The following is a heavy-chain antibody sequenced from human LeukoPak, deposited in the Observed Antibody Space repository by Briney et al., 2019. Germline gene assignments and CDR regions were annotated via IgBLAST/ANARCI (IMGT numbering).Heavy chain of an antibody. CDR3: ARGLGVGDTSVGGGAFDI. J-gene: IGHJ3*02. CDR2: ISTYNGNT. CDR1: GYTFTSYG. Sequence: ASVKVSCKASGYTFTSYGISWVRQAPGQGLECMGWISTYNGNTNYAQNLQGRSTMTTYTSTSTAYMELRSLRSDDTAAYYCARGLGVGDTSVGGGAFDIWGQGTMVTVSS. D-gene: IGHD1-26*01. V-gene: IGHV1-18*01.